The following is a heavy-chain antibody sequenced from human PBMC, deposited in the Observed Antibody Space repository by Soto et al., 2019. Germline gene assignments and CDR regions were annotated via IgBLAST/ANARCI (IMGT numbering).Heavy chain of an antibody. CDR1: GYTFTSYG. J-gene: IGHJ6*02. V-gene: IGHV1-18*01. D-gene: IGHD3-22*01. Sequence: QVQLVQSGAEVKKPGASVKVSCKASGYTFTSYGISWVRQAPGQGLEWMGWISAYNGNTNYAQKLQGRVTMTTDTSTSTAYMELRSLRSDDTAVYYCARTFRTDSSGYYYGLRTHYYYGMDVWGQGTTVTVSS. CDR3: ARTFRTDSSGYYYGLRTHYYYGMDV. CDR2: ISAYNGNT.